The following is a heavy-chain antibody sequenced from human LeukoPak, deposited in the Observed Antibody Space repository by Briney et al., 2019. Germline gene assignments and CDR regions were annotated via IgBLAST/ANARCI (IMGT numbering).Heavy chain of an antibody. CDR3: ATTTAGYSLYYFDY. V-gene: IGHV4-59*01. J-gene: IGHJ4*02. CDR2: IYYSGST. CDR1: GGSISSYY. D-gene: IGHD6-13*01. Sequence: SETLSLTCTVSGGSISSYYWSWIRQPPGKGLEWIGYIYYSGSTNYNPSLKSRVTISVDTSKNQFSLKLSSVTAADTAVYYCATTTAGYSLYYFDYWGQGTLVTVSS.